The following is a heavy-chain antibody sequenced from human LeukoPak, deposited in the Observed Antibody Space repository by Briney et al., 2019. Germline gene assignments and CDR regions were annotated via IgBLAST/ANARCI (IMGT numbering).Heavy chain of an antibody. D-gene: IGHD3-10*01. V-gene: IGHV4-59*12. CDR2: IYYSGST. J-gene: IGHJ5*02. Sequence: PSETLSLTCTVSGGSISSYYWSWIRQPPGKGLEWIGYIYYSGSTNYNPSLKSRVTISVDTSKNQFSLKLSSVTAADTAVYYCAREPSMVLIWFDPWGQGTLVTVSS. CDR3: AREPSMVLIWFDP. CDR1: GGSISSYY.